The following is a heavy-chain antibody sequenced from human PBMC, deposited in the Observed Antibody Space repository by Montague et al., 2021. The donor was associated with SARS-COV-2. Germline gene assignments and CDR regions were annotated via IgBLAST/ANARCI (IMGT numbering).Heavy chain of an antibody. V-gene: IGHV2-5*02. J-gene: IGHJ5*02. Sequence: PALVKPTQTLTLTCTFSGFSLSTSGVRVGWIRQPPGKALEWLALIYWDDDKRYSPSLKGRLTITKDTSKNQVVLTMTNMDPVDTATYYRAHRRTTLTNTWFDPWGQGTLVTVSS. CDR1: GFSLSTSGVR. CDR3: AHRRTTLTNTWFDP. CDR2: IYWDDDK. D-gene: IGHD2/OR15-2a*01.